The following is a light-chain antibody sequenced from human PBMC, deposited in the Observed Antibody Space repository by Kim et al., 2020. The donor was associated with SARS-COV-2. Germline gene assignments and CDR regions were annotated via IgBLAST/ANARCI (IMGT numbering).Light chain of an antibody. J-gene: IGLJ3*02. CDR2: GNT. V-gene: IGLV1-40*01. CDR3: QSYDSTLSGWV. CDR1: RSNIGAGYD. Sequence: QGGTISCTGSRSNIGAGYDVHWYRQVPGTAPKLLIYGNTNRPSGVPDRFSGSKSGTSASLAITGLQNDDEADYYCQSYDSTLSGWVFGGGTKVTVL.